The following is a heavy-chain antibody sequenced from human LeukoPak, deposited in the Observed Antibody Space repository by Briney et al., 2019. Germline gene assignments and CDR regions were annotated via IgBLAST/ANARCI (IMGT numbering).Heavy chain of an antibody. J-gene: IGHJ3*02. Sequence: GASVKVSCKASGYTFTSYDINWVRQATGQGLEWMGWMNPNSGNTGYAQKFQGRVTITRNTSISTAYMELSSLRSEDTAVYYCARVRHDSWLVRLSVDAFDIWGQGTMVTVSS. CDR1: GYTFTSYD. CDR3: ARVRHDSWLVRLSVDAFDI. CDR2: MNPNSGNT. D-gene: IGHD6-19*01. V-gene: IGHV1-8*03.